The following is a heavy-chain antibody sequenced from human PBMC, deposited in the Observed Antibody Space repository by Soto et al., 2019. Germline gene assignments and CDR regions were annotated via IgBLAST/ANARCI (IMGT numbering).Heavy chain of an antibody. J-gene: IGHJ4*02. CDR1: GYALTELS. Sequence: ASVKVSCKVSGYALTELSMHWVRQAPGKGLEWMGGFDPEDGETIYAQKFQGRVTMTEDTSTDTAYVELSSLRSEDTAVYYCATDIVAVSSGYYNYWGQGTLVTVSS. CDR3: ATDIVAVSSGYYNY. V-gene: IGHV1-24*01. CDR2: FDPEDGET. D-gene: IGHD3-22*01.